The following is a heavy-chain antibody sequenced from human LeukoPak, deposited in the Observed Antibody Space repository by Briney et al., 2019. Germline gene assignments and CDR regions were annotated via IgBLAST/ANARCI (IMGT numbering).Heavy chain of an antibody. CDR2: INHSGST. CDR1: GGSFSGYY. D-gene: IGHD4-17*01. CDR3: ASATVGDYGDYIDGGDY. Sequence: PSETKSLTCAVYGGSFSGYYWSCIRQPPGKGLEWIGEINHSGSTNYNPSLKSRVTISVDTSKNQFSLKLSSVTAADTAVYYCASATVGDYGDYIDGGDYWGQGTLVTVSS. J-gene: IGHJ4*02. V-gene: IGHV4-34*01.